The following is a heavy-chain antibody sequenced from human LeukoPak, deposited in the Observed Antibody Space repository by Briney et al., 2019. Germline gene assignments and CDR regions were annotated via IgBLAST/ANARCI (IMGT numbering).Heavy chain of an antibody. V-gene: IGHV4-30-4*08. J-gene: IGHJ4*02. CDR2: IDHSGSA. CDR1: GGSISRGDYY. CDR3: ARDFVGGGYSPLDY. Sequence: SETLSLTCTVSGGSISRGDYYWSWIRQPPGKGLEWIGYIDHSGSAYHNPSLESRVIISIDTSKRQFSLKLRSVTAADTAVYYCARDFVGGGYSPLDYWGQGTLVTVSS. D-gene: IGHD1-26*01.